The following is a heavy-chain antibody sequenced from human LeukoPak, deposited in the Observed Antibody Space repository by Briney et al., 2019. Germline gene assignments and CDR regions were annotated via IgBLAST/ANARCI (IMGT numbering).Heavy chain of an antibody. D-gene: IGHD4-23*01. Sequence: PSETLSLTCTVSGGSVSSSSYYWGWIRQPPGEGLEWIGTIYYSGNTYYNPSLQSRVFISMDTSKNQFSLNLGSVTAPDTAVYYCAGTVGTHRFDSWGQGTLVTVSS. CDR1: GGSVSSSSYY. V-gene: IGHV4-39*01. CDR3: AGTVGTHRFDS. CDR2: IYYSGNT. J-gene: IGHJ4*02.